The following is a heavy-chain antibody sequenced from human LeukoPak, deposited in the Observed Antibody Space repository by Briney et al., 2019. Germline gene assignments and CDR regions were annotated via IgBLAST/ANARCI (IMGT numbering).Heavy chain of an antibody. Sequence: GGSLRLSCAASGFTFSSYGMHWVRQAPGKGLEWVAFIRYDGSNKYYADSVKGRFTISRDNPKNTLYLQMNSLRAEDTAVYYCAKDPGYSYGPYFDYWGQGTLVTVSS. CDR3: AKDPGYSYGPYFDY. CDR2: IRYDGSNK. CDR1: GFTFSSYG. D-gene: IGHD5-18*01. J-gene: IGHJ4*02. V-gene: IGHV3-30*02.